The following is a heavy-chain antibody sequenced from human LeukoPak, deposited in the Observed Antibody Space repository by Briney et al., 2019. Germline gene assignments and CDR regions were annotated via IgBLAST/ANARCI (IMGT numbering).Heavy chain of an antibody. CDR2: ISSSSSDI. CDR1: GFTFSSYS. CDR3: ERGVLPDSMADAFDI. J-gene: IGHJ3*02. V-gene: IGHV3-21*01. Sequence: PGGSLRLSCAASGFTFSSYSMNWVRQAPGKGLEWVSSISSSSSDIYYADSVKDRFIISRDNAKNSLYLQMNSLRAEDTAVYHCERGVLPDSMADAFDIWGQGTMVTVSS. D-gene: IGHD1-14*01.